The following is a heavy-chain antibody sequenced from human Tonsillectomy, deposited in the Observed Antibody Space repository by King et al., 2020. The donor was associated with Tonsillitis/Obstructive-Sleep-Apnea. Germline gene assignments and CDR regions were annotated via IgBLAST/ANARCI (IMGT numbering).Heavy chain of an antibody. CDR2: ISNDGNSI. D-gene: IGHD2/OR15-2a*01. V-gene: IGHV3-30*15. CDR3: SGDLPSGVIVIAGMLYPFDY. J-gene: IGHJ4*02. CDR1: GFTLSSVA. Sequence: VQLVESGGGVVQPGRSLRLSCAASGFTLSSVAMHWVRQAPGKGLEWGAVISNDGNSIYYADSVKGRFTISRDNAKNTMYRQMSSLRAEDTAVYYCSGDLPSGVIVIAGMLYPFDYWGQGTLVIVSS.